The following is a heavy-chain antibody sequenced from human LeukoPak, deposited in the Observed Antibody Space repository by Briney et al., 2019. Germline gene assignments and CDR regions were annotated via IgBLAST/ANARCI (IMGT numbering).Heavy chain of an antibody. V-gene: IGHV4-31*03. CDR2: IYYSGST. CDR3: ARDAAMGGNWFDP. J-gene: IGHJ5*02. Sequence: SETLSLTCTASGGSISSGGYYWSWIRQHPGKGLEWIGYIYYSGSTYYNPSLKSRVTISVDTSKNQFSLKLSSVTAADTAVYYCARDAAMGGNWFDPWGQGTLVTVSS. D-gene: IGHD5-18*01. CDR1: GGSISSGGYY.